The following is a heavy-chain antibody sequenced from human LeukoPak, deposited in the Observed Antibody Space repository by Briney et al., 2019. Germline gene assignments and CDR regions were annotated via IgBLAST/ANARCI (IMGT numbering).Heavy chain of an antibody. V-gene: IGHV1-2*02. Sequence: GASVKVSCKASGYTFTDFFMHWVRQAPGQGPEWMGWINSKNGDTNYAQKFQGRVTMTRDTAITTAYMELSNLRPDDAAVYFCARDLFGSGSDWFDPWGQGTLVTVSS. CDR3: ARDLFGSGSDWFDP. CDR2: INSKNGDT. J-gene: IGHJ5*02. D-gene: IGHD3-10*01. CDR1: GYTFTDFF.